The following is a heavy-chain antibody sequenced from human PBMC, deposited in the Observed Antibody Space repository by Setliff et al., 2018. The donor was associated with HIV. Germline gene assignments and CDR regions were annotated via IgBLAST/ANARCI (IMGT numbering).Heavy chain of an antibody. J-gene: IGHJ4*02. V-gene: IGHV3-23*03. CDR1: EFTFSSYA. Sequence: GGSLRLFCATSEFTFSSYAMGWVRQAPERGLEWVSVIQSDGSRTSYSDSVRGRFTISRDNSKNTLFLEMSSLSADDTAIYYCAKLPHSSAWYSPFYYFEYWGQGTLVTVSS. CDR3: AKLPHSSAWYSPFYYFEY. D-gene: IGHD6-19*01. CDR2: IQSDGSRT.